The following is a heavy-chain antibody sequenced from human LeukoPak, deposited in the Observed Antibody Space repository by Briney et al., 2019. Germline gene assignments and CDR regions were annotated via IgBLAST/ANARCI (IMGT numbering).Heavy chain of an antibody. Sequence: GESLKISCKGSGYSFTSYWISCVRQMPGKGLEWMGIIYPGDSDTRYSPSFQGQVTISADKSISTAYLQWSSLKASDTAMYYCASTIAVAGSPHGMDVWGQGTTVTVSS. CDR1: GYSFTSYW. V-gene: IGHV5-51*01. J-gene: IGHJ6*02. CDR3: ASTIAVAGSPHGMDV. CDR2: IYPGDSDT. D-gene: IGHD6-19*01.